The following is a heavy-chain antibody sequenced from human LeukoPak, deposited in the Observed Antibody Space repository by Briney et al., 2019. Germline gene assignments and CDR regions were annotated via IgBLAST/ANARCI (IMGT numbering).Heavy chain of an antibody. Sequence: SETLSLTCAVYGGSFSGYYWSWIRQPPGKGLEWIGEINHSGSTNYNPSLKSRVTMSVDTSKNQFSLKLSSVTAADTAVYYCARAGSGYDSSGYYPYYFDYWGQGTLVTVSS. CDR2: INHSGST. J-gene: IGHJ4*02. CDR1: GGSFSGYY. CDR3: ARAGSGYDSSGYYPYYFDY. V-gene: IGHV4-34*01. D-gene: IGHD3-22*01.